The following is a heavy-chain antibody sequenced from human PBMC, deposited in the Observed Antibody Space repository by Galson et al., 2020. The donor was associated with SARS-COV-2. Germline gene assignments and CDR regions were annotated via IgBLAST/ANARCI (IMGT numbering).Heavy chain of an antibody. CDR3: ARVALDGYTFDY. D-gene: IGHD5-12*01. Sequence: GGSLRLSCAASGFTFSSYGMHWVRQAPGKGLEWVAIIWYDGSDKYYTDSVKGRFTISRDNSKNTLYLQMNTLRAEDTAVYYCARVALDGYTFDYCGQGTLVTVSS. CDR1: GFTFSSYG. J-gene: IGHJ4*02. CDR2: IWYDGSDK. V-gene: IGHV3-33*01.